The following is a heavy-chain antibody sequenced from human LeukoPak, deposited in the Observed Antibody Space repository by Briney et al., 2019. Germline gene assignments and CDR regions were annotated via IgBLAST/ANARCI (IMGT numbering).Heavy chain of an antibody. CDR1: GYSIRSGYY. CDR2: IYHSGRT. CDR3: AREGYYDFWTPSYYFDY. J-gene: IGHJ4*02. D-gene: IGHD3-3*01. V-gene: IGHV4-38-2*02. Sequence: SETLSLTCTVSGYSIRSGYYWGWIRQLPGKGLEWIGSIYHSGRTYYNPSLNSRVTISVDTSKNQFSLKQSSVTAADTAVYYCAREGYYDFWTPSYYFDYWGQGTLVTVSS.